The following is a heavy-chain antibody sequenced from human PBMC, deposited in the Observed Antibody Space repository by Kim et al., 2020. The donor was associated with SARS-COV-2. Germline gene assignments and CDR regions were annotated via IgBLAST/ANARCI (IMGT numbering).Heavy chain of an antibody. CDR3: AKGYSSS. D-gene: IGHD6-13*01. CDR2: ISSSSSGGNT. J-gene: IGHJ4*02. CDR1: GFTFSSYA. Sequence: GGSLRLSCVASGFTFSSYAMSWVRQAPGKGLEWVSIISSSSSGGNTYNADSVKGRFTISRDNSKNTLYLQMNSLRAEDTAVYYCAKGYSSSWGQGTLVTVSS. V-gene: IGHV3-23*01.